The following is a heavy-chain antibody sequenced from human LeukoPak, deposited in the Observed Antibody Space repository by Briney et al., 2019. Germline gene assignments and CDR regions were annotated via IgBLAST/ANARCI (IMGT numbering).Heavy chain of an antibody. D-gene: IGHD2-2*01. Sequence: GGSLRLSCAASGFSFSSYEFNWVRQAPGKGLEWVSYISSSGRTIFYADSVKGRFTISRDNAKNSLYLQMNSLRAEDTAVYHCARGEGYCSSTSCYAGPSYGLDVWGQGTTVTVSS. CDR3: ARGEGYCSSTSCYAGPSYGLDV. V-gene: IGHV3-48*03. J-gene: IGHJ6*02. CDR2: ISSSGRTI. CDR1: GFSFSSYE.